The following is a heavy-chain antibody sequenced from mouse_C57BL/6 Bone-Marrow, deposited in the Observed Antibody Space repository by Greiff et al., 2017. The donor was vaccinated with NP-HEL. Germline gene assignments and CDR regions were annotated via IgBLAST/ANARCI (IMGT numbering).Heavy chain of an antibody. D-gene: IGHD1-1*01. CDR3: AREKVYYYGSSLFAY. J-gene: IGHJ3*01. V-gene: IGHV1-19*01. Sequence: EVQRVESGPVLVKPGASVKMSCKASGYTFTDYYMNWVKQSHGKSLEWIGVINPYNGGTSYNQKFKGKATLTVDKSSSTAYMELNSLTSEDSAVYYCAREKVYYYGSSLFAYWGQGTLVTVSA. CDR1: GYTFTDYY. CDR2: INPYNGGT.